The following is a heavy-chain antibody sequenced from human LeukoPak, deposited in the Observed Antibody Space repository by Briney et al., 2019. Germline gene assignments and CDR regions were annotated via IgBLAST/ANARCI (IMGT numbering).Heavy chain of an antibody. CDR3: ARDTRPGDAFDI. CDR1: GYTFTSYA. Sequence: ASVKVSCKASGYTFTSYAMNWVRQAPGQGLEWMGWINPNSGGTNYAQKFQGRVTMTRDTSISTAYMELSRLRSDDTAVYYCARDTRPGDAFDIWGQGTMVTVSS. CDR2: INPNSGGT. D-gene: IGHD6-6*01. V-gene: IGHV1-2*02. J-gene: IGHJ3*02.